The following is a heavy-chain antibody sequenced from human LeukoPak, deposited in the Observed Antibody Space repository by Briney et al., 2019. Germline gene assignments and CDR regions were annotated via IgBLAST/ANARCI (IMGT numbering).Heavy chain of an antibody. J-gene: IGHJ3*02. CDR2: INWNGGST. Sequence: GGSLRLSCAASGFTFDNYGMSWVRQAPGKGLEWVSGINWNGGSTGYADSVKGRFTISRDNAKNSLYLQMNSLRAEDTALYYCARIDTYYYDSSGYYSAFDIWGQGTIVTISS. V-gene: IGHV3-20*04. D-gene: IGHD3-22*01. CDR1: GFTFDNYG. CDR3: ARIDTYYYDSSGYYSAFDI.